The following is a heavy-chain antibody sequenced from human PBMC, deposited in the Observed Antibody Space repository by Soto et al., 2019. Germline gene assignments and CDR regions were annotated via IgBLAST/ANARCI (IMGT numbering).Heavy chain of an antibody. CDR2: IYHSGST. Sequence: SETLSLTCAVSGGSISSSNWWSWVRQPPGKGLEWIGEIYHSGSTNYNPSLKSRVTISVDKSKNQFSLKLSSVTAADTAVYYCARLYMVRGVMSWLDPWGQGTLVTVS. CDR3: ARLYMVRGVMSWLDP. V-gene: IGHV4-4*02. J-gene: IGHJ5*02. D-gene: IGHD3-10*01. CDR1: GGSISSSNW.